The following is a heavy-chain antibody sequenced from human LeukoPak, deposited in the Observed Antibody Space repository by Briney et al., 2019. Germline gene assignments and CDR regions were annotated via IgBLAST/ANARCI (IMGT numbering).Heavy chain of an antibody. D-gene: IGHD2-15*01. V-gene: IGHV3-21*01. J-gene: IGHJ4*02. CDR2: ISSSSSYI. CDR3: ARENYPSHCSGGSCYGPFDY. Sequence: GGSLRLSCAASGFTFSSYSMTWVRQAPGKGLEWVSSISSSSSYIYYADSVKGRFTISRDNAKNSLYLQMNSLRAEDTAVYYCARENYPSHCSGGSCYGPFDYWGQGTLVTVSS. CDR1: GFTFSSYS.